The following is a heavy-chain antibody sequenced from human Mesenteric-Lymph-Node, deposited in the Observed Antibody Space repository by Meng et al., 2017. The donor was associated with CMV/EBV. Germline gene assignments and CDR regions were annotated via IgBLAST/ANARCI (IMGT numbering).Heavy chain of an antibody. CDR1: GDSISSSGCY. J-gene: IGHJ4*02. Sequence: GSLRLSCTVSGDSISSSGCYWGWIRQPPGRGLEWIGSNFYSGGTYYNPSLKSRVTISVDTSKNQFSLKLSSVTAADTSVYYCAREATVVNLGSPDHWGQGTLVTVSS. CDR2: NFYSGGT. CDR3: AREATVVNLGSPDH. V-gene: IGHV4-39*07. D-gene: IGHD4-23*01.